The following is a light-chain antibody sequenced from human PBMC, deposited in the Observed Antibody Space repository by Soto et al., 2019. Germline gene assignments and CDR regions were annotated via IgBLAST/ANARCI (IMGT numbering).Light chain of an antibody. CDR1: QSVSSSY. V-gene: IGKV3-20*01. J-gene: IGKJ2*01. Sequence: EIVLTQSPCTLSLSPGERATLSCRASQSVSSSYLAWYQLKPGQAPRLLIYGAANRATGIPDRFSGSGSGTDFTLTISRLEPEDFAVYYCQQYGSSPYTFGRGTKLEIK. CDR2: GAA. CDR3: QQYGSSPYT.